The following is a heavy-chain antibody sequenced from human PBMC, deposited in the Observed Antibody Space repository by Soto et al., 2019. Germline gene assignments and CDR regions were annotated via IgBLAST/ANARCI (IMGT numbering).Heavy chain of an antibody. Sequence: GGSLRLSCATSGLTFSNYAMSWVRQAPGGGLEWVPSMSGSSSTTYYADSVRGRFTISRDRSKNTLYLQMSSLRAEDTALYYCAKNQERELPRVIDFWGQGTLVTVSS. CDR2: MSGSSSTT. CDR3: AKNQERELPRVIDF. V-gene: IGHV3-23*01. CDR1: GLTFSNYA. D-gene: IGHD1-7*01. J-gene: IGHJ4*02.